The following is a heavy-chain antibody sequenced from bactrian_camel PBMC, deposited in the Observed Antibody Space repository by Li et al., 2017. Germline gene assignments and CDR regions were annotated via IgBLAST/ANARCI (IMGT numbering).Heavy chain of an antibody. Sequence: HVQLVESGGGSVQSGGSLRLSCSASGYTYSSSSRYCMGWFRQAPGKEREGVATISSGGTTTYADSVKDRFTISQDDANNTVYLQMNNLKPEDTAMYFCAARAFAFGCSLTRSRDYNYWGQG. J-gene: IGHJ4*01. CDR2: ISSGGTT. CDR1: GYTYSSSSRYC. V-gene: IGHV3S53*01. D-gene: IGHD3*01. CDR3: AARAFAFGCSLTRSRDYNY.